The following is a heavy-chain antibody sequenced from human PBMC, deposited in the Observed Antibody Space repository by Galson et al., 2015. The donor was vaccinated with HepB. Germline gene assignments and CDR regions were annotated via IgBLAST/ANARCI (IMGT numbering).Heavy chain of an antibody. V-gene: IGHV3-49*03. Sequence: SLRLSCAASGFTFRDYPMSWFRQAPGKGLEWVGFIRSNAYGGATEYAPSVNDRFTISRDDSKSVVYLQVDSLKTEDTAVYYCARSGTYGTFAYWGQGTLVTVSS. CDR2: IRSNAYGGAT. J-gene: IGHJ4*02. CDR3: ARSGTYGTFAY. D-gene: IGHD2-8*01. CDR1: GFTFRDYP.